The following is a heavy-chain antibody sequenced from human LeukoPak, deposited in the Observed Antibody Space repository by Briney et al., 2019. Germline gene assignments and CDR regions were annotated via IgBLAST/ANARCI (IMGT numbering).Heavy chain of an antibody. J-gene: IGHJ6*02. CDR1: GGTFSSYA. V-gene: IGHV1-69*13. CDR2: IIPIFGTA. D-gene: IGHD2-15*01. Sequence: SVKVSCKASGGTFSSYAISWVRQAPGQGLEWMGGIIPIFGTANYAQKFQGRVTITADESTSTAYMELSSLRSEDTAVYYCANSLKAGYYGMDVWGQGTTVTVSS. CDR3: ANSLKAGYYGMDV.